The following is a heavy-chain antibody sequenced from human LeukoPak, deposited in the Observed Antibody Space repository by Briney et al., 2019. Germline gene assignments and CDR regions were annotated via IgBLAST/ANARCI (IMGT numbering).Heavy chain of an antibody. J-gene: IGHJ6*02. Sequence: GRSLRLSCAASGFTFSSYGMHWLRQAPGKGLEWVAVISYDGSNKYYSDSVKGRFTISRDNSKNTLYLQMNSLRAEDTAVYYCAKDRITMIVVVPFYGMDVWGQGTTVTVSS. D-gene: IGHD3-22*01. CDR3: AKDRITMIVVVPFYGMDV. CDR2: ISYDGSNK. CDR1: GFTFSSYG. V-gene: IGHV3-30*18.